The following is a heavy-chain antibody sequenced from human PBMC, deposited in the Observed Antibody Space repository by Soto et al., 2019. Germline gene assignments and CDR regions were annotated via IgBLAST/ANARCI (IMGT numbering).Heavy chain of an antibody. Sequence: TLSLTCTVSGGSISSGGYYWSWIRQHPGKGLEWIGYIYYSGSTYYNPSLKSRVTISVDTSKNQFSLKLSSVTAADTAVYYCARDPYGSRWGVYFDYWGQGTLVTVSS. CDR1: GGSISSGGYY. D-gene: IGHD4-17*01. J-gene: IGHJ4*02. CDR3: ARDPYGSRWGVYFDY. CDR2: IYYSGST. V-gene: IGHV4-31*03.